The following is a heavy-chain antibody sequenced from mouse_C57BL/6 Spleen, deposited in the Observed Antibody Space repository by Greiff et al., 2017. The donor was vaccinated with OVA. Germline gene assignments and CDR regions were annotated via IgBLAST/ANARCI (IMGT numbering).Heavy chain of an antibody. J-gene: IGHJ2*01. CDR2: INPSSGYT. Sequence: LVESGAELAKPGASVKLSCKASGYTFTSYWMHWVKQRPGQGLEWIGYINPSSGYTKYNQKFKDKATLTADKSSSTAYMQLSSLIYEDSAVYYCARENYDYDYYFGYGGQGTTLTGSP. CDR1: GYTFTSYW. V-gene: IGHV1-7*01. D-gene: IGHD2-4*01. CDR3: ARENYDYDYYFGY.